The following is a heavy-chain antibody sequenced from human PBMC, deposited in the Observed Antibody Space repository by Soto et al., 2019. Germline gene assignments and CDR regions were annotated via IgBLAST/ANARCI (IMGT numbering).Heavy chain of an antibody. D-gene: IGHD3-10*02. V-gene: IGHV2-5*01. CDR1: GFSLSASGAS. CDR3: VHRLDVPGLAFDP. J-gene: IGHJ5*02. CDR2: IYWNDDK. Sequence: SGPTLVNPTPPLRLTCAFSGFSLSASGASVGWIRQPPGKALEWLAHIYWNDDKRYSPSLRSRLTISKDTSKNQVVLTFTNMDPADTGTYYCVHRLDVPGLAFDPWGQGTLVTVSS.